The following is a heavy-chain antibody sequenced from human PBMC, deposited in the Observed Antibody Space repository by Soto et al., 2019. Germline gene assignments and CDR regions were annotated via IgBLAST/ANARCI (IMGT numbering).Heavy chain of an antibody. CDR1: GFTFDDYA. CDR3: AKGWDYYDSSGYLGWFDP. CDR2: ISWNSGSI. D-gene: IGHD3-22*01. Sequence: DVQLVESGGGLVQPGRSLRLSCAASGFTFDDYAMHWVRQAPGKGLEWVSGISWNSGSIGYADSVKGRFTISRDNAKNSLYLQMNSLRAEDTALYYCAKGWDYYDSSGYLGWFDPWGQGTLVTVSS. J-gene: IGHJ5*02. V-gene: IGHV3-9*01.